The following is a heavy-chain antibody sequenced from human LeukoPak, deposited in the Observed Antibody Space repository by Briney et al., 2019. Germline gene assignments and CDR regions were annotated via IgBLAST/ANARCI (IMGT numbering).Heavy chain of an antibody. CDR2: ISHSGTT. CDR1: GGSFSGYY. V-gene: IGHV4-34*01. J-gene: IGHJ4*02. Sequence: SETLSLTCAVYGGSFSGYYWTWIRQPPGKGLEWIGEISHSGTTNYNPSLKSRVTISVDTSKNQFSLRLTSLTAADTAVYYCARGADTYWGQGTLVAVSS. D-gene: IGHD5-18*01. CDR3: ARGADTY.